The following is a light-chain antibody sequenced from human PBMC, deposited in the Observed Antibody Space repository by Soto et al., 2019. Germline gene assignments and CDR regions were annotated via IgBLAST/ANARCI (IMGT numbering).Light chain of an antibody. CDR2: AAS. Sequence: DIQMTQSPSSLSASVGDRVTITCRAIQSISSYLNWYQQKPGKAPKLLIYAASSLQSGVPSRFSGSVSGTDFPLTISSLQPEDFATYYCQQSYSTPRSFGQGTKVEIK. J-gene: IGKJ1*01. V-gene: IGKV1-39*01. CDR3: QQSYSTPRS. CDR1: QSISSY.